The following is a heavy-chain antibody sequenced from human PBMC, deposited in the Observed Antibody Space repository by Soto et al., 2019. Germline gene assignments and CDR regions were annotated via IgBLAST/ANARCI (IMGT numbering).Heavy chain of an antibody. V-gene: IGHV4-30-4*01. CDR2: IFYSGTA. CDR1: VGSISIRDHY. J-gene: IGHJ4*02. CDR3: ARAVVQTTAYCDS. Sequence: PSEALSVTCTVSVGSISIRDHYWTWIRQSPGKGLEWIGYIFYSGTAYSNPSLKSRVTISQDTSKNQFSLSLESVTAADSAIYYCARAVVQTTAYCDSWGQGTLVTVSS. D-gene: IGHD1-7*01.